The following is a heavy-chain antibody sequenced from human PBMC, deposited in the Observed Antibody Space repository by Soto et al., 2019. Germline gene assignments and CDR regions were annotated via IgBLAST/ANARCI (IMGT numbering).Heavy chain of an antibody. CDR1: GFTFSSYA. CDR3: ARAAVAGTY. J-gene: IGHJ4*02. CDR2: ISYDGSNK. V-gene: IGHV3-30-3*01. D-gene: IGHD6-19*01. Sequence: PGGSLRLSCAASGFTFSSYAMHWVRQAPGKGLEWVAVISYDGSNKYYADSVKGRFTISRDNSKNTLYLQMNSLRAEDTAVYYCARAAVAGTYWGQGTLVTVSS.